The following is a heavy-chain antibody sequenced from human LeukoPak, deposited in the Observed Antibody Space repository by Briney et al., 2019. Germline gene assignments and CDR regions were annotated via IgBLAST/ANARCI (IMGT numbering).Heavy chain of an antibody. V-gene: IGHV4-59*08. J-gene: IGHJ4*02. D-gene: IGHD3-16*01. CDR1: GGSISSYY. Sequence: SETLSLTCTVSGGSISSYYWSWIRQPPGKGLEWIGYIYYSGSTNCNPSLKSRVTISVDRSKNQFSLKLSSVTAADTAVYYCARQIGGFDYWGQGTLVPVSS. CDR2: IYYSGST. CDR3: ARQIGGFDY.